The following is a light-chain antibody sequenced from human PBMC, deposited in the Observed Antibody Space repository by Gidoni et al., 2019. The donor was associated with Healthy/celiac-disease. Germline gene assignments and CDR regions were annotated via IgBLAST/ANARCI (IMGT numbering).Light chain of an antibody. J-gene: IGKJ4*01. Sequence: DIQMTQSLSSVSASVGDRVTTSGRASQGISSRLAWYQQKPGKARKLLIYAASSLQSGVPSRFSGSGSGTDFTLTIGSLQHEDFATYYCQQANSFPLTFGGGTKVEIK. CDR3: QQANSFPLT. V-gene: IGKV1D-12*01. CDR2: AAS. CDR1: QGISSR.